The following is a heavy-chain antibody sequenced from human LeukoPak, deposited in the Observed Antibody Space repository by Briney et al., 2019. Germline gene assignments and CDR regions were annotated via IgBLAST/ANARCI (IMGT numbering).Heavy chain of an antibody. CDR1: GGSISSSSYY. CDR3: ARGRGYSYGSGWFDP. D-gene: IGHD5-18*01. V-gene: IGHV4-39*07. Sequence: SETLSLTCTVSGGSISSSSYYWGWIRQPPGKGLEWIGSIYYSGSTYYNPLLKSRVTISVDTSKNQFSLKLSSVTAADTAVYYCARGRGYSYGSGWFDPWGQGTLVTVSS. J-gene: IGHJ5*02. CDR2: IYYSGST.